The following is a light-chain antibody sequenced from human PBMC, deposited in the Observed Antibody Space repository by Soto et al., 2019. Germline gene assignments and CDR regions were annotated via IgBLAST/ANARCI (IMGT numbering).Light chain of an antibody. CDR1: QSFTSRS. J-gene: IGKJ1*01. CDR2: GTS. CDR3: QQYDSSPRT. V-gene: IGKV3-20*01. Sequence: EIVLTQSPGTLSLSPGERATLSCRASQSFTSRSLAWYQQKPGLAPRLLISGTSNRAAGITDRFSGSGSGTDFTLTISRLEPEDFAVYYCQQYDSSPRTFGQGTKVEIK.